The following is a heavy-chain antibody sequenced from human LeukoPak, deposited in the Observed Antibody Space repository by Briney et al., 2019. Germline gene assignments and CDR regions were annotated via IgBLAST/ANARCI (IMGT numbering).Heavy chain of an antibody. Sequence: GGSLRLSCAASGFTFSSYSMNWVRQAPGKGLEWVSYISSSSSTTYYADSVKGRFTISRDNAKNSLYLQMNSLRAEDTAVYYCARVGYNWNYDAFDIWGQGTMVTVSS. CDR1: GFTFSSYS. J-gene: IGHJ3*02. CDR2: ISSSSSTT. V-gene: IGHV3-48*01. D-gene: IGHD1-7*01. CDR3: ARVGYNWNYDAFDI.